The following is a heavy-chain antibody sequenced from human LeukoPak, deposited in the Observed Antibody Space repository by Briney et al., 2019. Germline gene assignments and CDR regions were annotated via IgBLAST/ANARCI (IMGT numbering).Heavy chain of an antibody. Sequence: ASVKVSCMASGYTFTSYDINWVRQATGQGLEWMGWMNPNSGNTGYAQKFQGRITMTRNTSISTAYMELSSLRSEDTAVYYCARWGSSWYNYYYYGMDVWGQGTTVTVSS. CDR3: ARWGSSWYNYYYYGMDV. V-gene: IGHV1-8*01. CDR1: GYTFTSYD. J-gene: IGHJ6*02. CDR2: MNPNSGNT. D-gene: IGHD6-13*01.